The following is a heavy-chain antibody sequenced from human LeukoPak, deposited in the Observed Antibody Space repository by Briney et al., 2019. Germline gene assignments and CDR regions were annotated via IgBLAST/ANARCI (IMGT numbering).Heavy chain of an antibody. CDR2: IYHSRNT. J-gene: IGHJ4*02. Sequence: PSETLSLTCTVSGYSVTSAYYWGWIRQPPGKGLEWIWTIYHSRNTYYNPSLKGRVTISVDTSKNQFSLKLSSVTAADTAVYYCARSAGGQWLIPPGYCSDSCGQGTLVTVSS. CDR1: GYSVTSAYY. D-gene: IGHD6-19*01. CDR3: ARSAGGQWLIPPGYCSDS. V-gene: IGHV4-38-2*02.